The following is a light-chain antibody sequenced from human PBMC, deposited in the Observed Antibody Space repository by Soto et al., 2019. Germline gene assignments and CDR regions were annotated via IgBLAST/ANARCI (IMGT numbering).Light chain of an antibody. CDR3: HQTDSIPET. V-gene: IGKV1-39*01. Sequence: DIQMTQSPSSLSASVGDTDTVTCRASQSISLFLNWYQQKPGKAPKLLIYAASSLQSGVPSRFSGNGSGTDLTLTISSQQSEDFATYYCHQTDSIPETFGQGTKVEIK. J-gene: IGKJ1*01. CDR1: QSISLF. CDR2: AAS.